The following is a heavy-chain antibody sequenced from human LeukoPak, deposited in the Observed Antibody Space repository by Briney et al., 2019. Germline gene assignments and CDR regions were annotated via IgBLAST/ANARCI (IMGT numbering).Heavy chain of an antibody. V-gene: IGHV3-33*01. J-gene: IGHJ4*02. Sequence: GGSLRLSCAASGFTFSSYGMHWIRQAPGKGLEWVAVIWYDGSNKYYADSVKGRFTISRDNSKNTLYLQMNSLRAEDTAVYYCARDQLPYCSGGSCSFDYWGQGTLVTVSS. CDR2: IWYDGSNK. CDR3: ARDQLPYCSGGSCSFDY. D-gene: IGHD2-15*01. CDR1: GFTFSSYG.